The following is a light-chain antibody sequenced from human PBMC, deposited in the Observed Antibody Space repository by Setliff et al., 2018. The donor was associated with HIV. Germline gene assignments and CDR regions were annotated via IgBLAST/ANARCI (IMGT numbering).Light chain of an antibody. CDR2: DVT. CDR3: ASYRSPATYV. CDR1: SSDVGGYDF. Sequence: QSVLTQPASVSGSPGQSITISCIGTSSDVGGYDFVSWYQQRPGKAPKLIIFDVTERPSGVSHRFSGSKSGNQASLTISGLQTEDEADYFCASYRSPATYVFGIGTKVTVL. V-gene: IGLV2-14*03. J-gene: IGLJ1*01.